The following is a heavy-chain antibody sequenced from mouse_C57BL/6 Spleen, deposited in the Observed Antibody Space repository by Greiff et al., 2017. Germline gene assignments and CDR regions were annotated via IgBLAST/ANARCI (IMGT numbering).Heavy chain of an antibody. Sequence: VKLQQSGPELVKPGASVKISCKASGYSFTDYNMNWVKQSNGKSLEWIGVINPYSGNTSYNQKFKGKVTLSVDKSSSTAYMQLNSLTSEDSAVYDCARSYDYGPAYWGQGTLVTVSA. CDR2: INPYSGNT. CDR3: ARSYDYGPAY. J-gene: IGHJ3*01. D-gene: IGHD2-4*01. V-gene: IGHV1-39*01. CDR1: GYSFTDYN.